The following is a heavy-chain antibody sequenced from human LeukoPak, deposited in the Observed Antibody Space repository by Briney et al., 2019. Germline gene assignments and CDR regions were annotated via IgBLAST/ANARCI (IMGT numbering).Heavy chain of an antibody. Sequence: PGGSLRLSCAASGFAFSSYAMNWVRQAPGKGLEWVSSITSTSSYIYYADSVKGRFTISRDNAKNSLYLQLNSLRAEDTAVYYCARDDGGYCSSTSCYLGWFDPWGQGTLVTVSS. CDR2: ITSTSSYI. CDR1: GFAFSSYA. V-gene: IGHV3-21*01. CDR3: ARDDGGYCSSTSCYLGWFDP. J-gene: IGHJ5*02. D-gene: IGHD2-2*03.